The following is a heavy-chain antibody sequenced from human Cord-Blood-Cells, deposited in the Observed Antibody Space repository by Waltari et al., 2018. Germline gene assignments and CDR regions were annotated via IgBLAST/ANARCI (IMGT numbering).Heavy chain of an antibody. CDR1: GYTFTGYY. CDR3: ARPHFDPFGSGYEYWYFDL. Sequence: QVQLVQSGAEVKKPGASVKVSCKASGYTFTGYYMHWVRQAPGQGLEWMGWINPNSGGTNYAQKFQGRVTMTRDTSISTAYMELSRLRSDDTAVYYCARPHFDPFGSGYEYWYFDLWGRGTLVTVSS. CDR2: INPNSGGT. V-gene: IGHV1-2*02. D-gene: IGHD5-12*01. J-gene: IGHJ2*01.